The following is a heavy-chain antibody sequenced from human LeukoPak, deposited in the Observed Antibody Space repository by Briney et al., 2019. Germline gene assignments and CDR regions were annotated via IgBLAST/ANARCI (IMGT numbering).Heavy chain of an antibody. CDR1: GFTFSDHY. V-gene: IGHV3-72*01. J-gene: IGHJ4*02. CDR2: SRNKANSYST. CDR3: ATTYSYGSGSY. Sequence: GGSLRLSCAASGFTFSDHYMDWVRQAPGKGLEWVGRSRNKANSYSTQYAASVKGRFTISRDDSKNSLYLQMNSLKTEDTAVYYCATTYSYGSGSYWGQGTLVTVSS. D-gene: IGHD3-10*01.